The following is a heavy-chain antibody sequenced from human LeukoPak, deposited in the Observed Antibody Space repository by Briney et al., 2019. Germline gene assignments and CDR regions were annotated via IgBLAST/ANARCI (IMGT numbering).Heavy chain of an antibody. CDR3: ARDLVTFSGGAFDI. D-gene: IGHD3-9*01. CDR1: GYTFTGYY. CDR2: INPNSGGT. J-gene: IGHJ3*02. Sequence: ASVKVSCKASGYTFTGYYMHWVRQAPGQGLEWMGWINPNSGGTNYAQKFQGRVTMTRDTSISTAYMELSRLRSDDTAVYYCARDLVTFSGGAFDIWGQGTMVTVSS. V-gene: IGHV1-2*02.